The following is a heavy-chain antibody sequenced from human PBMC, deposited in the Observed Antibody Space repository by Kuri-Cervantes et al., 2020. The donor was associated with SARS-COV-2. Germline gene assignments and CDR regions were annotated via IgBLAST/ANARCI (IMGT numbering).Heavy chain of an antibody. Sequence: SETLSLTCAVYGGSFSSYYWSWIRQPPGKGLEWIGYIYYSGSTNYNPSLKSRVTISVDTSKNQFSLKLSSVTAADTAVYYCARDAAYCSGGSCYSVGLYYWGQGTRVTVSS. CDR2: IYYSGST. V-gene: IGHV4-59*13. J-gene: IGHJ4*02. CDR3: ARDAAYCSGGSCYSVGLYY. D-gene: IGHD2-15*01. CDR1: GGSFSSYY.